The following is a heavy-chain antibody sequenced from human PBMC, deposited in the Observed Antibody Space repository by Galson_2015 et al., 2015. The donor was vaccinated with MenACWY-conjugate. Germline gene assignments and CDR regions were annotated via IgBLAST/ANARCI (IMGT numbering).Heavy chain of an antibody. CDR2: ISSRSSTI. Sequence: SLRLSCAASGFTFSDYSMNWVRQAPGKGLEWVSYISSRSSTIYYADSVKGRFTISRDNAKNSLYLQMNSLRADDTAVYYCARDPDYGDFRFDYWGQGTLATVSS. J-gene: IGHJ4*02. V-gene: IGHV3-48*04. D-gene: IGHD4-17*01. CDR1: GFTFSDYS. CDR3: ARDPDYGDFRFDY.